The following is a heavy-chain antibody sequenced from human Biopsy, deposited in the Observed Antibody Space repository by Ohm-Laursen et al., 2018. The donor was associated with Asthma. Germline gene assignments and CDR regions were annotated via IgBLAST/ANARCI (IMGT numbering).Heavy chain of an antibody. V-gene: IGHV1-2*06. D-gene: IGHD6-13*01. CDR1: GYTFIGCH. J-gene: IGHJ5*02. CDR3: ARGQKSAGDRWFDP. Sequence: ASVKVSCKVSGYTFIGCHIHWMRQAPGQGLEWMGRINPNSGGANYAQKFQGRVTMTRDTSISTAYMEVSRLRSDDTAVYYCARGQKSAGDRWFDPWGQGTLVTVSS. CDR2: INPNSGGA.